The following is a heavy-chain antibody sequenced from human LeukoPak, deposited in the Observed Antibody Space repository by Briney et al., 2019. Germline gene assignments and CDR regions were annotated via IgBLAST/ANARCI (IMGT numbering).Heavy chain of an antibody. CDR3: ARGFGLYWYFDL. CDR1: GGSISSYY. Sequence: SETLSLTCTVSGGSISSYYWSWIRQPPGKGLEWIGYIYYSGSTNYNPSLKSRVTISVDTSKNLFSLKLSSVTAADTAVYYCARGFGLYWYFDLWGRGTLVTVSS. V-gene: IGHV4-59*01. CDR2: IYYSGST. J-gene: IGHJ2*01. D-gene: IGHD3-3*01.